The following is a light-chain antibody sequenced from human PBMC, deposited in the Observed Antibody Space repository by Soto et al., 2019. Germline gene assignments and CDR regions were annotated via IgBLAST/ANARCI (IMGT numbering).Light chain of an antibody. Sequence: EIVLTQSPDTLSLSPGERATLSCRASHKITAYSLAWYQQKPGQAPRLLIYGASSRAPGIPDRFSGSGSGTDFTLTVSGLEPEDFAVYYCQQYGSSPTFGGGTKVDIK. CDR2: GAS. CDR1: HKITAYS. CDR3: QQYGSSPT. J-gene: IGKJ4*01. V-gene: IGKV3-20*01.